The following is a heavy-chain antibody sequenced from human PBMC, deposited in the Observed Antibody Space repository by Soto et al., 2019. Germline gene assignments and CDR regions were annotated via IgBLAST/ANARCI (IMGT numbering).Heavy chain of an antibody. D-gene: IGHD2-8*01. Sequence: GGSLRLSCVASGFTFSSYVIHWVSPAPGKGMDKVALISTDETENHYPGTVRDRFTISRANSKNTLYLQMNSLRTEVTAVYYFVKDVGTLTNVVNNPFDIWGQGTKVTVSS. V-gene: IGHV3-30*14. CDR3: VKDVGTLTNVVNNPFDI. CDR2: ISTDETEN. J-gene: IGHJ3*02. CDR1: GFTFSSYV.